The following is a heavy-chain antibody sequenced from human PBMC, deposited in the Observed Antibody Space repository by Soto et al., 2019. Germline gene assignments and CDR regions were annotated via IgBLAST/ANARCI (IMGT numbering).Heavy chain of an antibody. J-gene: IGHJ5*02. Sequence: SETLSLTCTVSGGSVSSGSYYWSWIRQPPGKGLEWIGYIYYSGSTNYNPSLKSRVTISVDTSKNQFSLKLSAVTAADTAVYYCASLISGTTSFWFDPWGQGTLVTVSS. D-gene: IGHD1-7*01. V-gene: IGHV4-61*01. CDR3: ASLISGTTSFWFDP. CDR1: GGSVSSGSYY. CDR2: IYYSGST.